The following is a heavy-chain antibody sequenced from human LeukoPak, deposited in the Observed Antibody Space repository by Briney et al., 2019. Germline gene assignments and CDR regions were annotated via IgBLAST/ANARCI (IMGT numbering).Heavy chain of an antibody. CDR2: MYHSGST. CDR3: ARGRGQQLGNFDY. V-gene: IGHV4-38-2*02. CDR1: GYSINSGYY. Sequence: PSETLSLTCSVSGYSINSGYYWGWIRRPPGKGLEWIESMYHSGSTYYNPSLKSRVTMSVDASKNQFSLKLSSVTAADTAVYYCARGRGQQLGNFDYWGQGTLVTVSS. J-gene: IGHJ4*02. D-gene: IGHD6-13*01.